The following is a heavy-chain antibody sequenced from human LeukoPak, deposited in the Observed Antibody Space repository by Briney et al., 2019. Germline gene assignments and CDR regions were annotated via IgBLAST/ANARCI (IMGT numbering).Heavy chain of an antibody. V-gene: IGHV4-61*02. J-gene: IGHJ4*02. Sequence: SQTLSLTCTVSGGSISSGSYYWSWLRQPAGKGLEWIGRIHTSGSTDYNPSLESRVSMSVDTSKNQFSLKLRSVTAADTAVYYCAREGSMTARPFVSIDYWGQGTLVTVSS. CDR3: AREGSMTARPFVSIDY. CDR1: GGSISSGSYY. CDR2: IHTSGST. D-gene: IGHD6-6*01.